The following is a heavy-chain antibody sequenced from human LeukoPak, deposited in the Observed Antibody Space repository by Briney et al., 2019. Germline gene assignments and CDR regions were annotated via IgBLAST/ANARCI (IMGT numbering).Heavy chain of an antibody. CDR2: IYTSGST. CDR1: GGSISGYY. J-gene: IGHJ4*02. CDR3: ARVAKTTRVGYFDY. Sequence: PSETLSLTCTVSGGSISGYYWSWLRQPAGKGLEWIGRIYTSGSTNYNPSLKSRVTMSVDTSKNQFSLKLSSVTAADTAVYYCARVAKTTRVGYFDYWGQGTLVTVSS. D-gene: IGHD2-15*01. V-gene: IGHV4-4*07.